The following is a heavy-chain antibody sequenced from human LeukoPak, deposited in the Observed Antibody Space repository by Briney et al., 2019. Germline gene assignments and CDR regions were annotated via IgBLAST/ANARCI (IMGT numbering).Heavy chain of an antibody. CDR3: AKDIMTTVTTSADY. Sequence: PGGSLRLSCAASGFTFSSYAMSWVRQAPGKGLEWVSAISGSGGSTYYADSVKGRFTTSRDNSKNTLYLQMNSLRAEDTAVYYCAKDIMTTVTTSADYWGQGTLVTVSS. CDR2: ISGSGGST. J-gene: IGHJ4*02. CDR1: GFTFSSYA. D-gene: IGHD4-17*01. V-gene: IGHV3-23*01.